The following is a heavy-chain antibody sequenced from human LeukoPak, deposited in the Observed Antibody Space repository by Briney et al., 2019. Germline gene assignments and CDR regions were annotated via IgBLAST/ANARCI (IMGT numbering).Heavy chain of an antibody. CDR1: GFTFSSYA. CDR2: ISSNGGST. V-gene: IGHV3-64*01. J-gene: IGHJ4*02. CDR3: ARVGGGPYGSSWYGLDY. D-gene: IGHD6-13*01. Sequence: GGSLRLSCAASGFTFSSYAMHWVRQAPGKGLEYVSAISSNGGSTYYANSVKGRFTISRDNSKNTLYLQMGSLRAEDMAVYYCARVGGGPYGSSWYGLDYWGQGTLVTVSS.